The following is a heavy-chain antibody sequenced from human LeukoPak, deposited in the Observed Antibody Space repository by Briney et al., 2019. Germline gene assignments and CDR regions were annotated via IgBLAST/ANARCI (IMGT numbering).Heavy chain of an antibody. CDR1: GFTFSSYW. D-gene: IGHD2-15*01. CDR2: IKQDGSEK. J-gene: IGHJ6*02. V-gene: IGHV3-7*01. Sequence: PGGSLRLSCAASGFTFSSYWMSWVRQAPGKGLEWVANIKQDGSEKYYVDSVKGRFTISRDNAKNSLYLQMNSLRAEDTAVYYCARDEGYCSGGSCFPYRYYYGMDVWGQGTTVTVSS. CDR3: ARDEGYCSGGSCFPYRYYYGMDV.